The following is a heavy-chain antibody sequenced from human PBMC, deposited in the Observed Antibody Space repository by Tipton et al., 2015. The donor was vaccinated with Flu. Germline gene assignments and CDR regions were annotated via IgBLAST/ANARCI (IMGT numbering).Heavy chain of an antibody. D-gene: IGHD2-8*01. V-gene: IGHV3-64*02. CDR3: ARVGPGGVYDY. J-gene: IGHJ4*02. CDR2: ISGDGGGK. Sequence: SLRLSCAASGFTFRDYSMHWVRQAPGKGLEYVSAISGDGGGKYYADSVKDRFTISRDNSKNTLYLQMGSLRPEDMAVYYCARVGPGGVYDYWGQGALVTVSS. CDR1: GFTFRDYS.